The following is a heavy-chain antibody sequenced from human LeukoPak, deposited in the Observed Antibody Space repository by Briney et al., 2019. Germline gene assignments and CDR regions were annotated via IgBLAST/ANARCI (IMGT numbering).Heavy chain of an antibody. CDR2: IYIGGST. CDR3: ARDKSANYYYYAMDV. V-gene: IGHV3-66*01. J-gene: IGHJ6*02. Sequence: PGGSLRLSCAASGFTVSSNCMSWVRQAPGKGLEWVSVIYIGGSTYYADSVKGRFTISRDISKNTLYLQMNSLRAEDTAVYYCARDKSANYYYYAMDVWGQGTTVTVSS. D-gene: IGHD6-13*01. CDR1: GFTVSSNC.